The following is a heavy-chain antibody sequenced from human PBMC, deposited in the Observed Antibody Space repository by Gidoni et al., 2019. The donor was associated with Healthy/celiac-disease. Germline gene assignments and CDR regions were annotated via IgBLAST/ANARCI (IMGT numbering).Heavy chain of an antibody. CDR1: GHSFTRYW. V-gene: IGHV5-51*01. CDR2: IYPGDSDT. Sequence: EVQLVQSGAEVKKPGESLKISCTGSGHSFTRYWIGWVRQMPGKGLEWMGIIYPGDSDTRYSPSFQGQVTISADKSISTAYLQWSSLKASDTAMYYCARHTAPDYGGSDWYFDLWGRGTLVTVSS. J-gene: IGHJ2*01. D-gene: IGHD4-17*01. CDR3: ARHTAPDYGGSDWYFDL.